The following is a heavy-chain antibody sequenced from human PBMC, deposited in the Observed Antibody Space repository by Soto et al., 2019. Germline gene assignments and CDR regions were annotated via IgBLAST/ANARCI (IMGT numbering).Heavy chain of an antibody. Sequence: QITLKESGPTLVKPTQTLTLTCTFSGFSLSTSGVGVAWNRQPPGEALEWLALIYWDADKRYRPSLESRLTITKDTSKNQVVLTMTNMDSVDTATYYCAYLPCSGGSCYWFSFSGMDVWGQGPTVTVSS. CDR2: IYWDADK. CDR3: AYLPCSGGSCYWFSFSGMDV. CDR1: GFSLSTSGVG. D-gene: IGHD2-15*01. V-gene: IGHV2-5*02. J-gene: IGHJ6*02.